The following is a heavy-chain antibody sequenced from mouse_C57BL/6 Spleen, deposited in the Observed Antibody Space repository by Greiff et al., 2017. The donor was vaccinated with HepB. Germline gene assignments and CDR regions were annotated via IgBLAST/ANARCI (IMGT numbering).Heavy chain of an antibody. CDR1: GYTFTDYY. Sequence: EVQLHQSGPELVKPGASVKISCKASGYTFTDYYMNWVKQSHGKSLEWIGDINPNNGGTSYNQKFKGKATLTVDKSSSTAYMELRSLTSEDSAVYYCARERGRLYYFDYWGQGTTLTVSS. V-gene: IGHV1-26*01. CDR2: INPNNGGT. CDR3: ARERGRLYYFDY. D-gene: IGHD6-1*01. J-gene: IGHJ2*01.